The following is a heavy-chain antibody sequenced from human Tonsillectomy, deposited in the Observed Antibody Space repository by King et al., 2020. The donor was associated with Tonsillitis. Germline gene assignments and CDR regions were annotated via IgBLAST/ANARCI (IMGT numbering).Heavy chain of an antibody. CDR3: TRDPGGPFYY. Sequence: VQLVESGGGLVQPGGSLRLSCAASGFTFSNFAMSWVRQAPGKGLEWVSSISLNSGRTNYADSVKGRLTISGDISKSTLFLQMDSVRVEDTAVYYCTRDPGGPFYYWGQGTLVTVSS. J-gene: IGHJ4*02. V-gene: IGHV3-23*04. CDR1: GFTFSNFA. CDR2: ISLNSGRT. D-gene: IGHD3-10*01.